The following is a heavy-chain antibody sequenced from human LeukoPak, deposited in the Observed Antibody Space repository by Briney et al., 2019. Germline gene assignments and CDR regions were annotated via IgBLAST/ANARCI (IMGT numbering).Heavy chain of an antibody. CDR1: GGTFSNYA. CDR2: INPNSGGT. J-gene: IGHJ4*02. V-gene: IGHV1-2*02. Sequence: ASVKVSCKASGGTFSNYAISWVRQAPGQGLEWMGWINPNSGGTNYAQKFQGRVTMTRDTSISTAYMELSRLRSDDTAVYYCARGPPLRYFDWLLFDYWGQGTLVTVSS. CDR3: ARGPPLRYFDWLLFDY. D-gene: IGHD3-9*01.